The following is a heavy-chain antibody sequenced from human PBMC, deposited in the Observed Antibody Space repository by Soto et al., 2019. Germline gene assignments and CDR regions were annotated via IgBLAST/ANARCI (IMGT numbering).Heavy chain of an antibody. D-gene: IGHD3-22*01. J-gene: IGHJ3*02. CDR3: ARDPGNYDSSGYYYVGAFDI. CDR2: ISYDGSNK. V-gene: IGHV3-30-3*01. Sequence: QVQLVESGGGVVQPGRSLRLSCAASGFTFSSYAMHWVRQAPGKGLERVAVISYDGSNKYYVDAVKGRFTISRDNSKNTLYLQMNSLRAEDTAVYYCARDPGNYDSSGYYYVGAFDIWGQGTMVTVSS. CDR1: GFTFSSYA.